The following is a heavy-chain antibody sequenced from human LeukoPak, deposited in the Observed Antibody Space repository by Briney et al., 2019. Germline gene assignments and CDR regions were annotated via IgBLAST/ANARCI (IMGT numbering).Heavy chain of an antibody. CDR1: GYSFTSYW. J-gene: IGHJ6*02. CDR2: VDPSDSYT. CDR3: ARRDPQVTTSDMDV. D-gene: IGHD4-17*01. V-gene: IGHV5-10-1*01. Sequence: GESLKISCKGSGYSFTSYWISWVRQMPGKGLEWMGRVDPSDSYTNYSPSFQGHVTISADKSISTAYLQWSSLKASDTAMYYCARRDPQVTTSDMDVWGQGTTVTVSS.